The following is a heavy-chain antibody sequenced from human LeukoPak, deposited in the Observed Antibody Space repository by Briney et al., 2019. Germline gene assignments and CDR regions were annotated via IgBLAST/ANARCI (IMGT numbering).Heavy chain of an antibody. D-gene: IGHD5-12*01. CDR3: AKGPYRGSNYYMDV. Sequence: PGGSLRLPCAASGFTFSSYDMSWVRQAPGKGLEWVSVITGSGTETNYANSAKGRFTISRDNSKNTLYLQMNSLRAEDTALYYCAKGPYRGSNYYMDVWGKGTTVTVSS. J-gene: IGHJ6*03. V-gene: IGHV3-23*01. CDR1: GFTFSSYD. CDR2: ITGSGTET.